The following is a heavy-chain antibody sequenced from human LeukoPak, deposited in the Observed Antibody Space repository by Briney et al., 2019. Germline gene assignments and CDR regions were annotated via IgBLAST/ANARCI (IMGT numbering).Heavy chain of an antibody. CDR1: GCTVSSNY. CDR3: ARDSPRYSSGWYDY. D-gene: IGHD6-19*01. J-gene: IGHJ4*02. V-gene: IGHV3-53*01. Sequence: GGSLRLSCAASGCTVSSNYMSWVRQAPGKGLEWVSVIYSGGSTYYADSVKGRFTISRDNSKNTLYLQMNSLRAEDTAVYYCARDSPRYSSGWYDYWGQGTLVTVSS. CDR2: IYSGGST.